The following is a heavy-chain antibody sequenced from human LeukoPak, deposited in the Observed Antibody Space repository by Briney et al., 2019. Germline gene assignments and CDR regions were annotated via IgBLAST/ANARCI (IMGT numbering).Heavy chain of an antibody. D-gene: IGHD6-25*01. V-gene: IGHV3-48*01. Sequence: GRSLRLSCAASGFTFSSYTMNWVRQPPGKGLEWVSNIGTSSTTIYYADSVKGRSTISRDNAKNSLYLQMNSLRADDTAVYYCARFAAGGSYYYYMDVWGKGTTVTVSS. J-gene: IGHJ6*03. CDR2: IGTSSTTI. CDR1: GFTFSSYT. CDR3: ARFAAGGSYYYYMDV.